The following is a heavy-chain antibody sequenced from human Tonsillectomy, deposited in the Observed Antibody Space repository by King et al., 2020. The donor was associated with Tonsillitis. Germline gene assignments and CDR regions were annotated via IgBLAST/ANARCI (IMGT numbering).Heavy chain of an antibody. Sequence: VQLVESGGGLVQPGGSLRLSCAASGFTFSSYAMSWVRQSPGKGLEWVSAISCGIRPNTYYAHSVKGRFTISRDNSKNTLYLQMNNLRAGDTALYYCAISTCGGDCNAYYFDYWGQGALATVSS. CDR3: AISTCGGDCNAYYFDY. D-gene: IGHD2-21*02. CDR1: GFTFSSYA. J-gene: IGHJ4*02. CDR2: ISCGIRPNT. V-gene: IGHV3-23*04.